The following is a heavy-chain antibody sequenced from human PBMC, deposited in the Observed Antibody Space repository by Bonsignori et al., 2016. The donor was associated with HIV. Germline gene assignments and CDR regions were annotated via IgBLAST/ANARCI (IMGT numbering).Heavy chain of an antibody. CDR3: AKDRDMVGASTFLGGLDH. Sequence: WIRQPPGKGLEWVSSIYSGDRSTYYADSVKGRFTISRENSKNTLFLHMNSLRADDTAVYYCAKDRDMVGASTFLGGLDHWGQGTLVTVSS. V-gene: IGHV3-23*03. CDR2: IYSGDRST. J-gene: IGHJ4*02. D-gene: IGHD1-26*01.